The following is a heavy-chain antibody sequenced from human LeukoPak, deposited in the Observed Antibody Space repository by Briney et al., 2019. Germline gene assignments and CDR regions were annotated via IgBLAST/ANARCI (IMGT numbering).Heavy chain of an antibody. J-gene: IGHJ3*02. CDR2: IYYSGST. D-gene: IGHD6-19*01. CDR1: GGSISSGGYY. Sequence: PSETLSLTCTVSGGSISSGGYYWSWIRQHPGKGLEWIGYIYYSGSTYYNPSLKSRVTVSVDTSKNQFSLKLSSVTAADTAVYYCARDVLGYSSASGAFDIWGQGTMVTVSS. V-gene: IGHV4-31*03. CDR3: ARDVLGYSSASGAFDI.